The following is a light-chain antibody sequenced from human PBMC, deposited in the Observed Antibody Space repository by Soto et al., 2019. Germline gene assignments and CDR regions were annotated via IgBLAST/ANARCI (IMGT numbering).Light chain of an antibody. CDR3: SSYTTSSTL. J-gene: IGLJ1*01. CDR2: EVS. CDR1: SSDVGGYNY. Sequence: QSVLTQPASVSGAPGQSSSISCTGTSSDVGGYNYVSWYQQHPGKAPKLMIYEVSNRPSGVSNRFSGAKSGNTASLTISGLQAEDEADYYCSSYTTSSTLFGTGTKVTVL. V-gene: IGLV2-14*01.